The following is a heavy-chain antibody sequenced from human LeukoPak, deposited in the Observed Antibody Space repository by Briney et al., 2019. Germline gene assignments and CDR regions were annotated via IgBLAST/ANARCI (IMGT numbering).Heavy chain of an antibody. J-gene: IGHJ4*02. V-gene: IGHV3-74*01. CDR2: INSEGSIT. Sequence: PGGSLRLSCAASGFTFSSHWMHWVRQAPGKGLVWVSRINSEGSITTYADSAQGRFTISRDNAKNTLYLQMNSLRVEDTAVYYCARDYNWNPPDYWGQGTLVTVYS. CDR3: ARDYNWNPPDY. CDR1: GFTFSSHW. D-gene: IGHD1-1*01.